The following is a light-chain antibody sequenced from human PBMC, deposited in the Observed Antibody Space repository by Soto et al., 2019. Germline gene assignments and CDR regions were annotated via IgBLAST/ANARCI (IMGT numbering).Light chain of an antibody. V-gene: IGKV1-5*03. CDR3: QQSNNYPWT. CDR2: EAA. CDR1: QYIHNY. Sequence: DIQMTQSPSTLSASVGDRVTITCRASQYIHNYLAWYQQKPGEAPKLLIYEAANLESGVPSGFSGSRTGTEFTLTISSLQPDDFATYYCQQSNNYPWTFGQGTRVEI. J-gene: IGKJ1*01.